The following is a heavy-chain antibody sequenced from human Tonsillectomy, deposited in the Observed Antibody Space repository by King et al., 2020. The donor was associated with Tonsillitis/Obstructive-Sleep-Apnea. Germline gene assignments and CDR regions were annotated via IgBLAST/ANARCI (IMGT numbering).Heavy chain of an antibody. CDR1: GFTFSSYT. D-gene: IGHD4-17*01. Sequence: VQLVESGGGLVKPGGSLRVSCAASGFTFSSYTMNWVRQAPGKGLEWVASISRSSTHIDYADSLKGRFTISRDNAKNLLYLQMSSLRAEDTALYYCARERGYGDYYFDYWGQGTLVTVSS. J-gene: IGHJ4*02. V-gene: IGHV3-21*06. CDR2: ISRSSTHI. CDR3: ARERGYGDYYFDY.